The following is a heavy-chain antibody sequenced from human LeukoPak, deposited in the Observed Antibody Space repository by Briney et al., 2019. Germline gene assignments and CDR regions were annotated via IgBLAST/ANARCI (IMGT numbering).Heavy chain of an antibody. D-gene: IGHD3-16*01. J-gene: IGHJ6*02. CDR2: INTNTGNP. Sequence: GASVKVSCKASGYTFTSYAMNWVRQAPGQGLEWMGWINTNTGNPTYAQGFTGRFVFSLDTSVSTAYLQISSLKAEDTAVYYCARDGGPDGDYYYYGMDVWGQGTTVTVSS. CDR3: ARDGGPDGDYYYYGMDV. CDR1: GYTFTSYA. V-gene: IGHV7-4-1*02.